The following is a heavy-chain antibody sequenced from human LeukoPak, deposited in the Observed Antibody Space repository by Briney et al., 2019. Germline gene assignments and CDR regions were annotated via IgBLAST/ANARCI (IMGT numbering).Heavy chain of an antibody. Sequence: GGSLRLSCATSGFTFSSYEVNWVRQAPGKGLEWLSYISTSGTTVYSADSVKGRFSISRDNAKNSLYLQMNSLRADDTAVCYCARLAAAGTYYFDNWGQGTLVTVSS. CDR1: GFTFSSYE. CDR2: ISTSGTTV. V-gene: IGHV3-48*03. CDR3: ARLAAAGTYYFDN. J-gene: IGHJ4*02. D-gene: IGHD6-13*01.